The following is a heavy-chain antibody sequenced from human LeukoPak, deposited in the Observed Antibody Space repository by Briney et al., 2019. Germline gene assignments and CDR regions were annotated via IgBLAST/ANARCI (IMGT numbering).Heavy chain of an antibody. CDR3: PETGIGLQGH. V-gene: IGHV3-23*01. D-gene: IGHD4-11*01. CDR2: ISGSGGST. CDR1: GFTFSSYA. Sequence: GRTLRLSCAASGFTFSSYAMSWVRQAPGKGLEWVSVISGSGGSTYYADPVMGRFTISRDNSKNTLYLQRNSLRAKDTAVYYCPETGIGLQGHWGQGTLVTVSS. J-gene: IGHJ4*02.